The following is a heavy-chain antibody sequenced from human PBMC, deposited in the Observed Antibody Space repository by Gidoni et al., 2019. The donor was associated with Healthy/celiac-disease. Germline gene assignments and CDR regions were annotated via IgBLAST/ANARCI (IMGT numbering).Heavy chain of an antibody. CDR2: IYYSGST. V-gene: IGHV4-59*01. J-gene: IGHJ5*02. Sequence: QVQLQESGPGLVKPSETLSLTCTVSGGSISSYYWSWIRQPPGKGLEWIGYIYYSGSTNYNPSLKSRVTISVDTSKNQFSLKLSSVTAADTAVYYCARGGYDILTGYWSGWFDPWGQGTLVTVSS. D-gene: IGHD3-9*01. CDR1: GGSISSYY. CDR3: ARGGYDILTGYWSGWFDP.